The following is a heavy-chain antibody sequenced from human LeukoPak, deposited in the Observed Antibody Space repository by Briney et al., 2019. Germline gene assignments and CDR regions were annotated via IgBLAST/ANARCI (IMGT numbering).Heavy chain of an antibody. Sequence: GSVKVSCKASGGTFSSYAISWVRQAPGQGLEWMGWISAYNGNTNYAQKLQGRVTMTTDTSTSTAYMELRSLRSDDTAVYYCARILYDILTGYDYYMDVWGKGTTVTISS. CDR2: ISAYNGNT. J-gene: IGHJ6*03. CDR1: GGTFSSYA. CDR3: ARILYDILTGYDYYMDV. D-gene: IGHD3-9*01. V-gene: IGHV1-18*01.